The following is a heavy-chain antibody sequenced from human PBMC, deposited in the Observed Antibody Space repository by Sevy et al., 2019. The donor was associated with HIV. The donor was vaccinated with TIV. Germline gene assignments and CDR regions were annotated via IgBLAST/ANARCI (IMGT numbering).Heavy chain of an antibody. CDR2: ISGSGGST. J-gene: IGHJ4*02. D-gene: IGHD6-19*01. V-gene: IGHV3-23*01. CDR3: AEASREGVVAGRRGLILYY. CDR1: GFTFSSYA. Sequence: GGSLRLSCAASGFTFSSYAMSWVRQAPGKGLEWVSAISGSGGSTYYADSVKGRFTISRDNSKNTLYLQMNSLRAEDTAVYYCAEASREGVVAGRRGLILYYWGQGTLVTVSS.